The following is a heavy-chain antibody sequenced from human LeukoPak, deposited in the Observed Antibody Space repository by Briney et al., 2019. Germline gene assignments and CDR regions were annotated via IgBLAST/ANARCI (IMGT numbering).Heavy chain of an antibody. CDR2: ISGRGGST. Sequence: GGSLRLSCAASGFTFSSYAMSWVRQAPGKGLEWVSAISGRGGSTYYADSVKGRFTISRDNSKNTLYLQMNSLRAEDTAVYYCAKGYYYGSGSYYPFDYWGQGTLVTVSS. J-gene: IGHJ4*02. CDR1: GFTFSSYA. V-gene: IGHV3-23*01. CDR3: AKGYYYGSGSYYPFDY. D-gene: IGHD3-10*01.